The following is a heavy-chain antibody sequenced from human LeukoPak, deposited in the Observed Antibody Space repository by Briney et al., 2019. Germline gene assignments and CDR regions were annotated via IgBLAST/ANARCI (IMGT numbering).Heavy chain of an antibody. Sequence: GGSLRLSCAASGFSFSNYAMSWVRQAPGKGLEWVSAISGSGGSTYYADSVRGRFTISRDNSKNTLFLQMNSLRAEDTAVYYCAKAYCGGDCYPPYQIDYWGQGTLVTVS. D-gene: IGHD2-21*02. J-gene: IGHJ4*02. CDR2: ISGSGGST. CDR3: AKAYCGGDCYPPYQIDY. V-gene: IGHV3-23*01. CDR1: GFSFSNYA.